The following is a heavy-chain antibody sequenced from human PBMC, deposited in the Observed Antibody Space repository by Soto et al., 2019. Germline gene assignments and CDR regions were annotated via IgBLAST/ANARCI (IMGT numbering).Heavy chain of an antibody. Sequence: PSETLSLTCTVSGGSISSGGYYWSWIRQHPGKGLEWIGYIYYSGSTYYNPSLKSRVTISVDTSKNQFSLKLSSVTAADTAVYYCARDRQYYYDSSGTFAYWGQGTLVTVSS. D-gene: IGHD3-22*01. CDR2: IYYSGST. J-gene: IGHJ4*02. CDR3: ARDRQYYYDSSGTFAY. V-gene: IGHV4-31*03. CDR1: GGSISSGGYY.